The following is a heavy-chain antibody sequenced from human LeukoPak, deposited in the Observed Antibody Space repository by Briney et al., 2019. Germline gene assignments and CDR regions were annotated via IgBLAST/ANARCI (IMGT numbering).Heavy chain of an antibody. CDR3: AREAYCGGDCYSFDY. V-gene: IGHV3-48*02. D-gene: IGHD2-21*02. J-gene: IGHJ4*02. CDR2: ISGSSSTI. Sequence: GGSLRLSCAASGFTFSTYTMNWVRQAPGEGLEWVSYISGSSSTIYYADSVKGRFTISRDNAKNSLYLQMSSLRDEDTAVYYCAREAYCGGDCYSFDYWGQGTLVTVSS. CDR1: GFTFSTYT.